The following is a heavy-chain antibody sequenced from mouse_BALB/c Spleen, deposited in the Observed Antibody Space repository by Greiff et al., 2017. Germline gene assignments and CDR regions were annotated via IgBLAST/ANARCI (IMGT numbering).Heavy chain of an antibody. CDR3: ARPYLYYGSSYAMDY. V-gene: IGHV1-63*02. D-gene: IGHD1-1*01. J-gene: IGHJ4*01. CDR1: GYTFTNYW. CDR2: IYPGGGYT. Sequence: VMLVESGAELVRPGTSVKISCKASGYTFTNYWLGWVKQRPGHGLEWIGDIYPGGGYTNYNEKFKGKATLTADTSSSTAYMQLSSLTSEDSAVYFCARPYLYYGSSYAMDYWGQGTSVTVSS.